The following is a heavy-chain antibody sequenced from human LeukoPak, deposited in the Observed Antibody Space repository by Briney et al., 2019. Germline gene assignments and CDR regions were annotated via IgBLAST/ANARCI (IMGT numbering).Heavy chain of an antibody. CDR2: ISYDGSNK. CDR1: GFTFSSYG. CDR3: ARDGRAGGSYQFDS. D-gene: IGHD1-26*01. V-gene: IGHV3-30*03. Sequence: GGSLRLSCAASGFTFSSYGMHWVRQAPGKGLEWGAVISYDGSNKYYADSVKGRFTISRDNSKNTLYLQMNSLRAEDTAVYYCARDGRAGGSYQFDSWGQGPLVTVS. J-gene: IGHJ4*02.